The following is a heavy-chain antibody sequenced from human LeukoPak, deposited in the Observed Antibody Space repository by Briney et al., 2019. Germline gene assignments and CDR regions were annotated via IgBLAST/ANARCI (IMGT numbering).Heavy chain of an antibody. CDR1: GGTFSSYA. D-gene: IGHD3-22*01. CDR3: ARVRDSGGLSWFDP. CDR2: IIPIFGTA. J-gene: IGHJ5*02. Sequence: ASVKVSCKASGGTFSSYAISWVRQAPGQGLEWMGGIIPIFGTANYAQKFQGRVTITADESTSTAYMELSSLRSEDTAVYYCARVRDSGGLSWFDPWGQGTLVTVSS. V-gene: IGHV1-69*13.